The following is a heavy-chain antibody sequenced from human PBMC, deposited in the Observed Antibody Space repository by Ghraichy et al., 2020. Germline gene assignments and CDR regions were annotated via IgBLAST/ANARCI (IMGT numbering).Heavy chain of an antibody. CDR1: GFTFSDYY. Sequence: GGSLRLSCAASGFTFSDYYMSWIRQAPGKGLEWVSYISSSGRTIYYADSMKGRFTISRDNAKNSLYLQMNSLRAEDTAVYYCARGMLGYYYGSGPAGYWGQGTLVTVSS. CDR2: ISSSGRTI. D-gene: IGHD3-10*01. J-gene: IGHJ4*02. V-gene: IGHV3-11*01. CDR3: ARGMLGYYYGSGPAGY.